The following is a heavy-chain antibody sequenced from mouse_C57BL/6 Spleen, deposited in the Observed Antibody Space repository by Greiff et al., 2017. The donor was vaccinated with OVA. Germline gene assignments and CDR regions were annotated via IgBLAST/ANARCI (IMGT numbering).Heavy chain of an antibody. Sequence: VQLQQSGAELVRPGASVTLSCKASGYTFTDYELHWVKQTPVHGLDWIGALDPETGGTAYNQKFKGKAILTADKSSSTVYMALRSLTSEDSAVYYCTKGGSDWYFEVWGTGTTVTVSS. J-gene: IGHJ1*03. CDR2: LDPETGGT. CDR3: TKGGSDWYFEV. V-gene: IGHV1-15*01. CDR1: GYTFTDYE.